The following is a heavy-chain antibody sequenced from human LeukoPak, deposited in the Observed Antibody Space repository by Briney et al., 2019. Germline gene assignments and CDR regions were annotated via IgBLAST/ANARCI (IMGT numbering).Heavy chain of an antibody. CDR3: AKGTYDSRGHFDY. CDR2: ISGSGTNT. V-gene: IGHV3-23*01. D-gene: IGHD3-22*01. CDR1: GFTFSSYA. Sequence: GGSLRLSCAASGFTFSSYAMTWVRQAPGKGLEWVSGISGSGTNTYYADSVKGRFTISRDNSKNTLYLQMNSLRAGDTAAYYCAKGTYDSRGHFDYWGQGTLVSVSS. J-gene: IGHJ4*02.